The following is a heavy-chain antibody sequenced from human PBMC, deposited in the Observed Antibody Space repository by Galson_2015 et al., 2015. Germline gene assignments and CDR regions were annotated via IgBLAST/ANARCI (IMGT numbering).Heavy chain of an antibody. CDR1: GYRFPTYW. CDR2: IDPSDSYT. D-gene: IGHD3-10*01. V-gene: IGHV5-10-1*04. CDR3: ARRVRGVNGYYFDY. Sequence: QSGAEVKQPGESLRISCTGSGYRFPTYWISWVRQMPGKGLEWMGRIDPSDSYTNYSPSFQGQVTISADKSISTAYLQWSSLKASDTAMYYCARRVRGVNGYYFDYWGQGTLVTVSS. J-gene: IGHJ4*02.